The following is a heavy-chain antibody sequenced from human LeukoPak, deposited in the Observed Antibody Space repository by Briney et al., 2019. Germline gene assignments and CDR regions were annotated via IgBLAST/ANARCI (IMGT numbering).Heavy chain of an antibody. D-gene: IGHD3-22*01. J-gene: IGHJ4*02. V-gene: IGHV4-39*01. CDR1: GGSISSSSYY. CDR3: ARFYYDTPY. Sequence: SETLSLTCTVSGGSISSSSYYRGWIRQPPGKGLEWIGSIYYSGSTYYNPSLKSRVTISVDTSKNQFSLKLSSVTAADTAVYYCARFYYDTPYWGQGTLVTVSS. CDR2: IYYSGST.